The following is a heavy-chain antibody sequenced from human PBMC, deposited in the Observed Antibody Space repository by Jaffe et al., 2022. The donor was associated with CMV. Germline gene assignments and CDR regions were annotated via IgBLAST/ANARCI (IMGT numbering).Heavy chain of an antibody. CDR3: AHDTLSSLGAYWGNTFFGPFDF. D-gene: IGHD3-16*01. CDR1: GFSLSTTEVG. J-gene: IGHJ4*02. V-gene: IGHV2-5*01. CDR2: IYWNDDK. Sequence: QITLKESGPTLVKPTQTLTLTCTFSGFSLSTTEVGVGWIRQPPGKALEWLAVIYWNDDKRYSPSLRSRLTITKDTSKNQVVLTMTNMDPEDTATYYCAHDTLSSLGAYWGNTFFGPFDFWGQGTLVTVSS.